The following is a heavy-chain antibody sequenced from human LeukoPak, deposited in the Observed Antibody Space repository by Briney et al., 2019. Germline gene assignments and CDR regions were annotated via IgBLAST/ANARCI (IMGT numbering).Heavy chain of an antibody. CDR2: IYYSGST. D-gene: IGHD3-22*01. V-gene: IGHV4-31*03. J-gene: IGHJ4*02. CDR1: GGSISSGGYY. Sequence: PSETLSLTCTVSGGSISSGGYYWSWIRQHPGKGLEWIGYIYYSGSTYYNPSLKSRVTISVDTSKNQFSLKLSSVTAADTAVYYCARYYYDSSGYYSYYLDYWGQGTLVTVSS. CDR3: ARYYYDSSGYYSYYLDY.